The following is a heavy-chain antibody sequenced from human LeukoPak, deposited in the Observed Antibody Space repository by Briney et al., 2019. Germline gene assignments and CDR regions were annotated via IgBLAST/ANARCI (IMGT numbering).Heavy chain of an antibody. CDR3: AKDGLARRFWATMVRGVTYYFDY. D-gene: IGHD3-10*01. CDR1: GFTFSSYA. Sequence: GGSLRLSCAASGFTFSSYAMHWVRQAPGKGLEWVAVMSYDGSNKYYADSVKGRFTISRDNSKNTLYLQMNSLRAEDTAVYYCAKDGLARRFWATMVRGVTYYFDYWGQETLVTVSS. V-gene: IGHV3-30*04. J-gene: IGHJ4*02. CDR2: MSYDGSNK.